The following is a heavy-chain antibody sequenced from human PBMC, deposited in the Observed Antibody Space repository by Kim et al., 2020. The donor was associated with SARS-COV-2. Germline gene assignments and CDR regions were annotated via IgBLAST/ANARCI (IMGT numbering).Heavy chain of an antibody. CDR2: INHSGST. J-gene: IGHJ4*02. D-gene: IGHD3-16*01. V-gene: IGHV4-34*01. Sequence: SETLSLTCAVYGGSFSGYYWSWIRQPPGKGLEWIGEINHSGSTNYNPSLKSRVTISVDTSKNQFSLKLSSVTAADTAVYYCARVSFRGVVDYWGQGTLVTVSS. CDR3: ARVSFRGVVDY. CDR1: GGSFSGYY.